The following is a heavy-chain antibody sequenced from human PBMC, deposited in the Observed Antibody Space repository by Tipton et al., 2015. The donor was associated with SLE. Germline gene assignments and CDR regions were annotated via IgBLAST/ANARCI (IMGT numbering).Heavy chain of an antibody. V-gene: IGHV4-34*01. D-gene: IGHD6-6*01. J-gene: IGHJ6*03. Sequence: TLSLTCTVSGGSISSYFCAWIRQPPGKGLEWIGEINHSGSTNYNPSLKSRVTISVDTSKNQFSLKLSSVTAADTAVYYCARGSGSSSAHYYYYYMDVWSKGTTVTVSS. CDR1: GGSISSYF. CDR2: INHSGST. CDR3: ARGSGSSSAHYYYYYMDV.